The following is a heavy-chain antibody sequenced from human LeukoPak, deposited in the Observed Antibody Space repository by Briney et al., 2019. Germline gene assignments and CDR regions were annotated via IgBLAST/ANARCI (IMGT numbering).Heavy chain of an antibody. D-gene: IGHD1-1*01. Sequence: GSLRLSCAASGFRFSDYYMTWIRQSPGKGLEWIAEINHRGDTNYNPSVKSRVTISVDTSKNQFSLKVTSLTAADTAVYFCARGPTISETGYFDYWGQGTLVTVSS. CDR1: GFRFSDYY. J-gene: IGHJ4*03. V-gene: IGHV4-34*01. CDR3: ARGPTISETGYFDY. CDR2: INHRGDT.